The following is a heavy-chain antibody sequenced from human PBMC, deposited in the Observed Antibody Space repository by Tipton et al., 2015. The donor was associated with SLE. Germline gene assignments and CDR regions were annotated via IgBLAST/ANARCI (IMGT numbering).Heavy chain of an antibody. J-gene: IGHJ4*02. CDR2: MNPNSGST. CDR3: AGMSYPREGYLDY. CDR1: GYTFTSYD. D-gene: IGHD1-26*01. V-gene: IGHV1-8*01. Sequence: QVQLVQSGAEVKKPGASVKVSCKASGYTFTSYDINWVRQATGQGLEWMGWMNPNSGSTYYNPSLKSRVTISVDTSKNQFSLKLSSVTAADTAVYYCAGMSYPREGYLDYWGQGTLVTVSS.